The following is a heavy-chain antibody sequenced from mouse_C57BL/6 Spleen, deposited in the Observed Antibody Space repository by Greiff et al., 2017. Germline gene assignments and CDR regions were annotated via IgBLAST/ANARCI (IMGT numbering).Heavy chain of an antibody. Sequence: QVQLQQPGAELVKPGASVTMSCKASGYTFTSYWITWVKQRPGQGLEWIGDIYPGSGSTNYNEKFKSKATLTVDTSSSTAYMQLSSLTSEDSAVYYCASGYGSSHPAYWGQGTLVTVSA. D-gene: IGHD1-1*01. CDR1: GYTFTSYW. J-gene: IGHJ3*01. CDR2: IYPGSGST. V-gene: IGHV1-55*01. CDR3: ASGYGSSHPAY.